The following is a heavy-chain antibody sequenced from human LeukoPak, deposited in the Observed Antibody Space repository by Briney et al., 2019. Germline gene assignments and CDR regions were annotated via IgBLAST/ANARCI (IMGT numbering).Heavy chain of an antibody. CDR2: ISGSGGST. J-gene: IGHJ4*02. Sequence: PGGSLRLSCAASGFTFSSYAMSWVRQAPGKGLEWVSAISGSGGSTYYADSVKGRFTISRDNSKNTLYLRMNSLRAEDTAVYYCATPQGTVVTRDPFDYWGQGTLVTVSS. CDR3: ATPQGTVVTRDPFDY. V-gene: IGHV3-23*01. CDR1: GFTFSSYA. D-gene: IGHD4-23*01.